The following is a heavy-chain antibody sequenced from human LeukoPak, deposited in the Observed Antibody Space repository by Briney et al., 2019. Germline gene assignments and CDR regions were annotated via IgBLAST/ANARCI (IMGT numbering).Heavy chain of an antibody. J-gene: IGHJ4*02. CDR2: IKQDGGEK. CDR3: ARDIAIYGSGSYSFDY. Sequence: GGSLRLSCAASGFTFSNYWMSWVRQAPGKGLEWVANIKQDGGEKFYVDSVKGRFTISRDNAKNSLYLQMNSLRAEDTAVYYCARDIAIYGSGSYSFDYWGQGTLVTVSS. CDR1: GFTFSNYW. D-gene: IGHD3-10*01. V-gene: IGHV3-7*03.